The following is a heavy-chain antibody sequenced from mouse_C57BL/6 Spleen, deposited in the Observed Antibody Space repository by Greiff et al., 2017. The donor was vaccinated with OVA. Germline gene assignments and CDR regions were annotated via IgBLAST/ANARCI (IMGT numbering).Heavy chain of an antibody. V-gene: IGHV3-6*01. CDR2: ISYDGSN. D-gene: IGHD2-1*01. CDR3: AREVIYSYYFDY. CDR1: GYSITSGYY. J-gene: IGHJ2*01. Sequence: EVKLVESGPGLVKPSQSLSLTCSVTGYSITSGYYWNWIRQFPGNKLEWMGYISYDGSNNYNPSLKNRISITRDTSKNQFFLKLNSVTTEDTATYYCAREVIYSYYFDYWGQGTTLTVSS.